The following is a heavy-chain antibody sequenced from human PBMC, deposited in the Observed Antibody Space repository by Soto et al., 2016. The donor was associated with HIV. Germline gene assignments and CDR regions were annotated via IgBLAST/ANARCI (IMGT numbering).Heavy chain of an antibody. D-gene: IGHD3-10*01. CDR3: AKAKEYGSGSLYYFDY. V-gene: IGHV3-23*01. J-gene: IGHJ4*02. CDR2: ISGSGGST. Sequence: EVQLLESGGGLVQPGGSLRLSCAASGFTFSSYAMSWVRQAPGKGLEWVSAISGSGGSTYYADSVKGRFTISRDNSKNTLYLQMNSLRAEDTAVYYCAKAKEYGSGSLYYFDYWGQGTLVTVSS. CDR1: GFTFSSYA.